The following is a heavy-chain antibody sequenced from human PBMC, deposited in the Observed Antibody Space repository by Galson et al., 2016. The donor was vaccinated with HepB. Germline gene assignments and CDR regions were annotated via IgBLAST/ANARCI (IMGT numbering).Heavy chain of an antibody. J-gene: IGHJ3*02. CDR2: ISGSGNYI. CDR3: ARESRDGYNYVADAFDI. V-gene: IGHV3-21*01. D-gene: IGHD5-24*01. Sequence: SLRLSCAASGFSFISYGMNWVRQAPGKGLEWVSSISGSGNYIYYADSMKGRFNISRDNVKNSVYLQMNSLRAEDTAVYYCARESRDGYNYVADAFDIWGQGTMVTVSS. CDR1: GFSFISYG.